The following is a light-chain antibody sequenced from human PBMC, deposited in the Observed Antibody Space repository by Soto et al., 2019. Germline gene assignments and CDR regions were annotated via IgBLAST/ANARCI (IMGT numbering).Light chain of an antibody. V-gene: IGKV3-11*01. Sequence: EIVLTQSPATLSLSPGERATLSCRASQSISSHLAWYQQKPGQAPRPLIYGASNRATGIPARFSGSGSGTDFTLTISSLEPEDFAVYYCQQRINWPLTFGGGTKVEIK. CDR2: GAS. J-gene: IGKJ4*01. CDR3: QQRINWPLT. CDR1: QSISSH.